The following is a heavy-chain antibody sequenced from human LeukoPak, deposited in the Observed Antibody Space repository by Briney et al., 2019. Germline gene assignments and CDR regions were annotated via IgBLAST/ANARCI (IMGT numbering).Heavy chain of an antibody. J-gene: IGHJ4*02. Sequence: GASLNVSCAASGYTFTTYNIHWVRQAPGQGLEWMGWITPNSGGTNYAQKSQGRVTMTRDTSLSTAYMELCRLRSPDTGAYFFVRGRGGGYFVFWGQETLVTVSS. CDR2: ITPNSGGT. CDR3: VRGRGGGYFVF. CDR1: GYTFTTYN. V-gene: IGHV1-2*02. D-gene: IGHD2-15*01.